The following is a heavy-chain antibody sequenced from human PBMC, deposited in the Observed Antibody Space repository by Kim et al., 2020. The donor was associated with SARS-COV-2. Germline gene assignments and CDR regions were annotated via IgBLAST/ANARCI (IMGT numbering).Heavy chain of an antibody. J-gene: IGHJ4*02. CDR3: ARASGGHYIHGRFDY. CDR1: GYTFTSYY. Sequence: ASVKVSCKASGYTFTSYYMHWVRQAPGQGLEWMGIINPSGGSTSYAQKFQGRVTMTRDTSTSTVYMELSSLRSEDTAVYYCARASGGHYIHGRFDYWGQGTLVTVSS. D-gene: IGHD2-2*02. V-gene: IGHV1-46*01. CDR2: INPSGGST.